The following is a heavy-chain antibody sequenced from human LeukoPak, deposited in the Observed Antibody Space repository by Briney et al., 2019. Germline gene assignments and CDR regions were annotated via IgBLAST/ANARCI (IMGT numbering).Heavy chain of an antibody. CDR1: GFTFSSYV. D-gene: IGHD3-22*01. CDR3: AKGNFGGYDSSGYFGY. V-gene: IGHV3-30*18. Sequence: GGSLRLSCAAYGFTFSSYVMHWDRQAPGKGLEWVAVISYDGSNKYYADSVKGRFTISRDNSKNTLYLQMNSLRAEDTAVYYCAKGNFGGYDSSGYFGYWGQGTLVTVSS. J-gene: IGHJ4*02. CDR2: ISYDGSNK.